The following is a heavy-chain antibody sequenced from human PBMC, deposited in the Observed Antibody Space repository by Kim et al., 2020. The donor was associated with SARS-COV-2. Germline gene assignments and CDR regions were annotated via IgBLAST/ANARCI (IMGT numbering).Heavy chain of an antibody. CDR1: GFTFSSYG. V-gene: IGHV3-30*18. CDR3: AKGFLGSWPCYYYMDA. Sequence: GGSLRLSCAASGFTFSSYGMHWVRQAPGKGLEWVAVISYDGSNKYYADSVKGRFTISRDNSKNTLYLQMNSLRAEDTALYYCAKGFLGSWPCYYYMDAWG. J-gene: IGHJ6*03. CDR2: ISYDGSNK.